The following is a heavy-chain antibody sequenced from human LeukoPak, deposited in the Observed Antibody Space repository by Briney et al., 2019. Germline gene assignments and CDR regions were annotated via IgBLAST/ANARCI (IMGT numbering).Heavy chain of an antibody. J-gene: IGHJ3*02. CDR1: GFTFSSYS. V-gene: IGHV3-66*01. D-gene: IGHD3-22*01. Sequence: PGGSLRLSCAASGFTFSSYSMNWVRQAPGKGLEWVSVIYSGGSTYYADSVKGRFTISRDNSKNTLYLQMNSLRAEDTAVYYCAREHYYDSSGYNGDAFDIWGQGTMVTVSS. CDR3: AREHYYDSSGYNGDAFDI. CDR2: IYSGGST.